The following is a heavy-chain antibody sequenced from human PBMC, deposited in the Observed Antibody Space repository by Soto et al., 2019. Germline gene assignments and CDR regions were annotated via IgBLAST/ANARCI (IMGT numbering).Heavy chain of an antibody. CDR2: ISGSGGST. CDR1: GFTFSSYA. J-gene: IGHJ3*02. Sequence: GGSLRLSCAASGFTFSSYAMSWVRQAPGKGLEWVSAISGSGGSTYYADSVKGRFTISRDNSKNTLYLQMNSLRAEDTAVYYCAKTYYYDSSGYYLADAFDIWGQGPMVTV. D-gene: IGHD3-22*01. CDR3: AKTYYYDSSGYYLADAFDI. V-gene: IGHV3-23*01.